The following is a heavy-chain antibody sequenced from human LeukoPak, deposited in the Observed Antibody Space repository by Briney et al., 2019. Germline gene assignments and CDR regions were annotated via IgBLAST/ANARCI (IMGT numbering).Heavy chain of an antibody. Sequence: PGGSLRLSCAASGFTFSDYYMSWIRQAPGKGLEWVSYIRSSGSTIYYADSVRGRCTISRDKAKNSLYLQMNSLRAEDTAVYYCARGGYCSSTSCYRFTDAFDIWGQGTMVTVSS. CDR3: ARGGYCSSTSCYRFTDAFDI. CDR2: IRSSGSTI. V-gene: IGHV3-11*01. CDR1: GFTFSDYY. J-gene: IGHJ3*02. D-gene: IGHD2-2*01.